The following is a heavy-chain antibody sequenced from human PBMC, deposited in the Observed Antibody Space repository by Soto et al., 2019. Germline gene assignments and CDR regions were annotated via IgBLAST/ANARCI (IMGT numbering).Heavy chain of an antibody. V-gene: IGHV3-48*01. J-gene: IGHJ6*02. CDR2: IRSSSSTI. CDR3: ARVCDGTVTGCYYDGIDV. CDR1: GFTFSSYS. D-gene: IGHD4-4*01. Sequence: EVQLVESGGGLVQPGGSLRLSCAASGFTFSSYSMNWVRQAPGKGLEWVSYIRSSSSTIYYADAVKGRFTISREKAKNSRYLQRSSLRAEATAVYYWARVCDGTVTGCYYDGIDVWGHGTTVTVSS.